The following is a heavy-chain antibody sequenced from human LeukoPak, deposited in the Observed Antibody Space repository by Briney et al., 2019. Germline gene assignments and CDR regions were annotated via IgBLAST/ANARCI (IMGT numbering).Heavy chain of an antibody. Sequence: PGRSLRLSCAASGFTFSSYGMHWVRQAPGKGLEWVAVISYDGSNKYYADSVRGRFTISRDNSKNTLYLQMNSLRAEDTAVYYCARDRGEVAATYDAFDIWGQGTMVTVSS. CDR3: ARDRGEVAATYDAFDI. V-gene: IGHV3-30*03. CDR1: GFTFSSYG. J-gene: IGHJ3*02. CDR2: ISYDGSNK. D-gene: IGHD2-15*01.